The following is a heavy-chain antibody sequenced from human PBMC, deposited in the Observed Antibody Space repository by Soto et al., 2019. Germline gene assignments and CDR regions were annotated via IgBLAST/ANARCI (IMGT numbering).Heavy chain of an antibody. CDR2: IYYSGST. CDR1: GGSISSSSYY. D-gene: IGHD3-3*01. CDR3: ANTYYGHTNWFDP. J-gene: IGHJ5*02. V-gene: IGHV4-39*01. Sequence: SETLSLTCTVSGGSISSSSYYWGWIRQPPGKGLEWIGSIYYSGSTYYNPSLKSRVTISVDTSKNQFSLKLSSVTAADTAVYYCANTYYGHTNWFDPWGQGTLVTVSS.